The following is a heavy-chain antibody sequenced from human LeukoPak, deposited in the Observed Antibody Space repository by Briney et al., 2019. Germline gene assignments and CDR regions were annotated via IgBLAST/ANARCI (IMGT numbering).Heavy chain of an antibody. D-gene: IGHD2-15*01. CDR3: ARDLALRYCSGRSCYTDSNWFDP. CDR2: INPNSGGT. CDR1: GYTFTGYY. V-gene: IGHV1-2*02. Sequence: ASVKVSCKASGYTFTGYYMHWVRQAPGQGLEWMGWINPNSGGTNYAQKFQGRVTMTRDTSISTAYMELSRLRSDDTAVYYCARDLALRYCSGRSCYTDSNWFDPWGQGTLVTVSS. J-gene: IGHJ5*02.